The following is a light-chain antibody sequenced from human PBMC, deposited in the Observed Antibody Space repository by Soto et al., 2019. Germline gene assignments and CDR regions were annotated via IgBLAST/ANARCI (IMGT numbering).Light chain of an antibody. CDR2: GAS. V-gene: IGKV3D-15*01. Sequence: IALTQSPGTLSLSQGERATLSCRASQSVAGNYLAWYQQKPAQAPRLLIYGASYRATSIPARFSGSGSGTEFNLAFISLQSEDFGVYFCQQYDDWLRLTFGGGTKVDIK. CDR3: QQYDDWLRLT. J-gene: IGKJ4*01. CDR1: QSVAGN.